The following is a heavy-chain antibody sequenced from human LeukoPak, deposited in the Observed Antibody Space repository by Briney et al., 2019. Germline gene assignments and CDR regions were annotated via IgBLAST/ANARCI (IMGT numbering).Heavy chain of an antibody. CDR1: GGSISSYY. Sequence: SETLSLTCTVSGGSISSYYWSWIRQPPGKGLEWIGYIYYSGSTNYNPSLKSRVTISVDTSRNQFSLKLSSVTAADTAVYYCARVGYSYGTDWFDPWGQGTLVTVSS. CDR2: IYYSGST. CDR3: ARVGYSYGTDWFDP. J-gene: IGHJ5*02. V-gene: IGHV4-59*01. D-gene: IGHD5-18*01.